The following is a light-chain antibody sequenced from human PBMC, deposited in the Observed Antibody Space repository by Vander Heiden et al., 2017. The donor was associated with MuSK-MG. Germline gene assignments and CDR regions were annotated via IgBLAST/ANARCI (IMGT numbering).Light chain of an antibody. J-gene: IGLJ2*01. CDR1: SSDVGSYNL. V-gene: IGLV2-23*02. CDR2: EVT. Sequence: HSALTQPASVSGSPGQSITISCTGISSDVGSYNLVSWYQQHPGKAPKLIMYEVTRRPAGVSTRFSGSESGDTASLTISGLQAEDEADDYCYSYESLTAVSFGGGTKLTVL. CDR3: YSYESLTAVS.